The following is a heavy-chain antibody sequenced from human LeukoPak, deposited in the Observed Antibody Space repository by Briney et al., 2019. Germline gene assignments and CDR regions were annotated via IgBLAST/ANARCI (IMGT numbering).Heavy chain of an antibody. CDR1: GGTFSSYA. D-gene: IGHD3-10*01. J-gene: IGHJ4*02. Sequence: ASVKVSCKASGGTFSSYAISWVRQAPGQGLEWMGGIIPIFGTANYAQKFQGRVTITTDESTSTAYMELSSLRSEDTAVYYCASYPAHGADYWGPGTLVTVSS. CDR2: IIPIFGTA. V-gene: IGHV1-69*05. CDR3: ASYPAHGADY.